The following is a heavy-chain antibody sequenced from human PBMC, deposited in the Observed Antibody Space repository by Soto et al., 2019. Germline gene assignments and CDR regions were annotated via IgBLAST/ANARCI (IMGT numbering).Heavy chain of an antibody. CDR3: AKRAHGLYFDY. V-gene: IGHV3-72*01. Sequence: GGSLRLSCAASGFTFSDHYMDWVRQAPGKGLEWVGRVRNIANSYTTYYADSVKGRFTISRDNSKNTLYLQMNSLRAEDTAVYYCAKRAHGLYFDYWGQGTLVTVSS. CDR2: VRNIANSYTT. CDR1: GFTFSDHY. J-gene: IGHJ4*02.